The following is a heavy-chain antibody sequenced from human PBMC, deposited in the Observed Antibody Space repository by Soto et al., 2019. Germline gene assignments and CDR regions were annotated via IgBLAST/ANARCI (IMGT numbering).Heavy chain of an antibody. D-gene: IGHD2-15*01. J-gene: IGHJ6*03. V-gene: IGHV3-23*01. CDR2: ISGSAATT. CDR3: ARGPRYCSGYSCDYYMDV. CDR1: GFTFSSYA. Sequence: EVQLLESGGGLVQPGGSLRLSCAASGFTFSSYAMSWVRQAPGKGLECVSAISGSAATTFYADSVKGRFTVSRDNSKNTLYLQMNSLRAEDTAVYYCARGPRYCSGYSCDYYMDVWGKGTTVTVSS.